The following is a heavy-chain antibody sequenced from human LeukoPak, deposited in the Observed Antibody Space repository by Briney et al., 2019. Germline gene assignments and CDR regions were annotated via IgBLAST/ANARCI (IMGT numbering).Heavy chain of an antibody. CDR2: ISSSGSTI. Sequence: SGGSLRLSCAASGFTVSSNYMSWVRQAPGKGLEWVSYISSSGSTIYYADSVKGRFTISRDNAKNSLYLRMNSLRAEDTAVYYCARDRRELDGDYYYMDVWGKGTTVTVSS. J-gene: IGHJ6*03. V-gene: IGHV3-11*04. D-gene: IGHD1-26*01. CDR3: ARDRRELDGDYYYMDV. CDR1: GFTVSSNY.